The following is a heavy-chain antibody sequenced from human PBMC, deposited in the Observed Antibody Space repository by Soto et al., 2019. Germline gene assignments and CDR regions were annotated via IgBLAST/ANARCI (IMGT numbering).Heavy chain of an antibody. CDR1: GYTFTSYG. D-gene: IGHD6-13*01. CDR2: ISAYNGNT. J-gene: IGHJ6*02. V-gene: IGHV1-18*04. Sequence: QVQLVQSGAEVKKPGASVKVSCKASGYTFTSYGISWVRQAPGQGLEWMGWISAYNGNTNYAQKLQGRVTMTTDTSTSTAYMELRSLRSDDTAVYYCARTTVGGPAAGKVGYYYYGMDVWGQGTTVTVSS. CDR3: ARTTVGGPAAGKVGYYYYGMDV.